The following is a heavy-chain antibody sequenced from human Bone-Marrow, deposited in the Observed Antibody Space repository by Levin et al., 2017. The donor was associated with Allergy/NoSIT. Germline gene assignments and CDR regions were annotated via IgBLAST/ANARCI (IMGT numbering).Heavy chain of an antibody. CDR3: AKVGNDYGDYVPDY. Sequence: GGSLRLSCAASGFTFSNYGMHWVRQAPGKGLEWVAAISYDGSSKYYAVSVKGRFTISRDNSKNMFYLQMNSLRTEDSAVYYCAKVGNDYGDYVPDYWGQGTLVTVSS. J-gene: IGHJ4*02. CDR1: GFTFSNYG. V-gene: IGHV3-30*18. CDR2: ISYDGSSK. D-gene: IGHD4-17*01.